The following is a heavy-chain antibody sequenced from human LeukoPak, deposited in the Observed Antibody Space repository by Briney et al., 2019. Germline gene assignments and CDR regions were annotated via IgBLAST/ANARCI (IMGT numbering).Heavy chain of an antibody. J-gene: IGHJ3*02. CDR2: INPSGGST. CDR3: ARGGTELLLGNSAFDI. V-gene: IGHV1-46*01. Sequence: ASVKVSCKASGYTFTSYYMHWVRQAPGQGLEWMGIINPSGGSTSYAQKFQGRVTMTRDTSTSTVYVELSSLRSEDTAVYYCARGGTELLLGNSAFDIWGQGTMVTVSS. CDR1: GYTFTSYY. D-gene: IGHD2-15*01.